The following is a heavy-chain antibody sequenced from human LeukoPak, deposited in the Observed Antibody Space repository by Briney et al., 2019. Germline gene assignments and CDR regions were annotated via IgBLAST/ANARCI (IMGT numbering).Heavy chain of an antibody. CDR1: GGTFSSYT. D-gene: IGHD1-26*01. V-gene: IGHV1-69*02. CDR3: ASPDAASGGLGRD. J-gene: IGHJ4*02. Sequence: SXKVSCKASGGTFSSYTISWVRQAPGQGLEWMGRIIPILGIANYAQKFQGRVTITADKSTSTAYMELSSLRSEDTAVYYCASPDAASGGLGRDWGQGTLVTVSS. CDR2: IIPILGIA.